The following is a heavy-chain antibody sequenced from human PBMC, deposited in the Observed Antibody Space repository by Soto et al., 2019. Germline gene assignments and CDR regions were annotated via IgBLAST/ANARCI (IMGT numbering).Heavy chain of an antibody. CDR3: ARGTYDFWSGYLIPNHDDY. CDR2: MNPNSGNT. J-gene: IGHJ4*02. Sequence: PGGSLRLSCAASGFTFSSYAMHWVRQATGQGLEWMGWMNPNSGNTGYAQKFQGRVTMTRNTSISTAYMELSSLRSEDTAVYYCARGTYDFWSGYLIPNHDDYWGQGTLVTVSS. D-gene: IGHD3-3*01. V-gene: IGHV1-8*02. CDR1: GFTFSSYA.